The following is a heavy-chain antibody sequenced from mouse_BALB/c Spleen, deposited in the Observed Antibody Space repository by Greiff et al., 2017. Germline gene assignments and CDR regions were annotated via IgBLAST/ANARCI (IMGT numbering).Heavy chain of an antibody. V-gene: IGHV1-77*01. CDR3: ARRRRDFAY. CDR1: GYTFTDYY. J-gene: IGHJ3*01. CDR2: IYPGSGNT. Sequence: VKLVESGAELARPGASVKLSCKASGYTFTDYYINWVKQRTGQGLEWIGEIYPGSGNTYYNEKFKGKATLTADKSSSTAYMQLSSLTSEDSAVYFCARRRRDFAYWGQGTLVTVSA.